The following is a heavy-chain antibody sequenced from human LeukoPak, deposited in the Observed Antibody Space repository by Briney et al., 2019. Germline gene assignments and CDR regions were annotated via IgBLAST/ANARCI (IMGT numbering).Heavy chain of an antibody. CDR3: ATWAFYHGLDV. V-gene: IGHV3-43*02. CDR1: GFTFHAFE. Sequence: PGGSLRLSCAASGFTFHAFEMHWVRQAPGKGLEWVSLIKSDGGKTDYADSVRGRFTISRDNGKNSLYLQMNSLRSGDTALYYCATWAFYHGLDVWGQGTTVTVSS. CDR2: IKSDGGKT. D-gene: IGHD1-26*01. J-gene: IGHJ6*02.